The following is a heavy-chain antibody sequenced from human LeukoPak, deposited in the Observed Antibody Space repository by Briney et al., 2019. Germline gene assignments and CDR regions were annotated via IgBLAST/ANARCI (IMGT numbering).Heavy chain of an antibody. CDR1: GFTFSIYD. J-gene: IGHJ4*02. CDR2: ITRGVGST. V-gene: IGHV3-23*01. Sequence: GGSLRLSCAASGFTFSIYDLSWVRQAPGKGLECVSAITRGVGSTYYADSVKGRFTISRDNSKNTLYLQMNNLRVDDTAVYYCAKKGQADDGGKPDWGQGTLVTVSS. CDR3: AKKGQADDGGKPD.